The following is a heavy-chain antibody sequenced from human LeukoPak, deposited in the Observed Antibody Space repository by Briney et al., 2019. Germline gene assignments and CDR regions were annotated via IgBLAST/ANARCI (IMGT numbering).Heavy chain of an antibody. D-gene: IGHD3-22*01. CDR2: ISSSGSTI. J-gene: IGHJ4*02. CDR3: ARGDYYDSSLVDY. CDR1: GFTFSDYY. Sequence: GGSLRLPCAASGFTFSDYYMSWIRQAPGKGLEWVSYISSSGSTIYYADSVKGRFTISRDNAKNSLYLQMNSLRAEDTAVYYCARGDYYDSSLVDYWGQGTLVTVSS. V-gene: IGHV3-11*04.